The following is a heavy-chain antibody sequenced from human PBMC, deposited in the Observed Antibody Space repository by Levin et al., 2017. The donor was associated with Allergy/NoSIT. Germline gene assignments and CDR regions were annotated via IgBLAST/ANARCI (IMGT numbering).Heavy chain of an antibody. J-gene: IGHJ4*02. CDR1: GGSISSYY. CDR2: IYTSGST. V-gene: IGHV4-4*07. CDR3: ASLGVAAQEYYFDY. Sequence: SETLSLTCTVSGGSISSYYWSWIRQPAGKGLEWIGRIYTSGSTNYNPSLKSRVTMSVDTSKNQFSLKLSSVTAADTAVYYCASLGVAAQEYYFDYWGQGTLVTVSS. D-gene: IGHD2-15*01.